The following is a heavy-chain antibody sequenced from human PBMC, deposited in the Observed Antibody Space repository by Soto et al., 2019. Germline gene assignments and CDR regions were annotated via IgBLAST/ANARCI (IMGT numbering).Heavy chain of an antibody. Sequence: QVQRQESGSGLVKPSQSLSLTCAVSGGSISSGGYSWSWIRQPPGKGLEWIGYIYHSGSTYYNPSLKSRVTISVDRSKNQFSPKLSSVTAADTAVYYCARVPGPWGQGTLVTVSS. V-gene: IGHV4-30-2*01. CDR2: IYHSGST. J-gene: IGHJ5*02. CDR3: ARVPGP. CDR1: GGSISSGGYS.